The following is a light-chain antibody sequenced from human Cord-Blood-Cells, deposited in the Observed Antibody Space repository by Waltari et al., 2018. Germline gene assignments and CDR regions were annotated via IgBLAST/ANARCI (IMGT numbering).Light chain of an antibody. Sequence: DIPMAPFPSPLSASVGNRVTIPCQASQDISNYLNWYQHKPGKAPKLLIYDASNLETGVPSRFSGSGSGTDFTFTISSLQPEDIATYYCQQYDNLPITFGGGTKVEIK. J-gene: IGKJ4*01. CDR3: QQYDNLPIT. CDR2: DAS. V-gene: IGKV1-33*01. CDR1: QDISNY.